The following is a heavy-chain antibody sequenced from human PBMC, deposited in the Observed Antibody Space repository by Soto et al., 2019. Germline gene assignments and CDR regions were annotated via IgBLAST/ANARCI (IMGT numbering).Heavy chain of an antibody. Sequence: GGPLRLPSSASGFPLTTYAMHWVRPAPGKGLEWVSAISGSGGSTYYADSVKGRFTISRDNSKNTLYLQMNSLRAEDTAVYDCAKDHPSIAVAGSPFHWGQGTLVTVSS. V-gene: IGHV3-23*01. D-gene: IGHD6-19*01. CDR1: GFPLTTYA. CDR3: AKDHPSIAVAGSPFH. CDR2: ISGSGGST. J-gene: IGHJ4*02.